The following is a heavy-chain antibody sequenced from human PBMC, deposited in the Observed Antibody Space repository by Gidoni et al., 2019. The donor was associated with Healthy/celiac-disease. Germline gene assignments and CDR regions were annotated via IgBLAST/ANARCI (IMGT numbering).Heavy chain of an antibody. V-gene: IGHV3-49*05. CDR3: TRALGYCTNGVCEGWYYFDY. J-gene: IGHJ4*02. D-gene: IGHD2-8*01. Sequence: EVQLVESGGGLVKPGRSLRLSCTASGFTFGDYAMSWFRQAPGKGLEWVGVIRRKAYGGTTEYAASVKGRFTISRDDSKSIAYLQMNSLKTEDTAVYYCTRALGYCTNGVCEGWYYFDYWGQGTLVTVSS. CDR2: IRRKAYGGTT. CDR1: GFTFGDYA.